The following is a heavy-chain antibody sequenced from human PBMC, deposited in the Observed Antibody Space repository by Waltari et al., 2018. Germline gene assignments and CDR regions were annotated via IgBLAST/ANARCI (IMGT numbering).Heavy chain of an antibody. D-gene: IGHD3-22*01. J-gene: IGHJ4*02. V-gene: IGHV4-39*01. CDR3: ARWLYHSRGSSFDY. CDR2: IHYIGST. Sequence: QLQLQESGPGLVKPSETLSLTCTVSGGSISSTGYYWGWIRQPPGKGVEWIGSIHYIGSTYYSPSIKSVVTISVDTCKNQFAPKLRCVTAAETAVYVGARWLYHSRGSSFDYWGQGTLVTVSS. CDR1: GGSISSTGYY.